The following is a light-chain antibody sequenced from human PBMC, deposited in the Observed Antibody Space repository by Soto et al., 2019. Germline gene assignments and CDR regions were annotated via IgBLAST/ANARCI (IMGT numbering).Light chain of an antibody. CDR2: AAS. Sequence: ETVLTQSPGTLSLSPGERATLSCRASQIVTNNSLAWYQQIPGQPPRLLIYAASTRASAVPDRFSGSGSGTDFTLTISRLQPEDFALYYCQQYGAAPYTFGPGTKVEVK. J-gene: IGKJ3*01. V-gene: IGKV3-20*01. CDR1: QIVTNNS. CDR3: QQYGAAPYT.